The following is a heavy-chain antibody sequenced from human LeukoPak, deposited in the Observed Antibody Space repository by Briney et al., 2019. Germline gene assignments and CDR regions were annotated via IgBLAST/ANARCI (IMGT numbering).Heavy chain of an antibody. CDR1: GGSISSGSYY. CDR3: AREYPTSGRYCSSTSCYNYYYYGMDV. D-gene: IGHD2-2*02. Sequence: PSETLSLTCTVSGGSISSGSYYWSWIRQPAGKGLEWIGRINTSGSTNYNPSLKSRVTISVDTSKNQFSLKLSFVTAADTAVYYCAREYPTSGRYCSSTSCYNYYYYGMDVWGQGTTVTVSS. V-gene: IGHV4-61*02. CDR2: INTSGST. J-gene: IGHJ6*02.